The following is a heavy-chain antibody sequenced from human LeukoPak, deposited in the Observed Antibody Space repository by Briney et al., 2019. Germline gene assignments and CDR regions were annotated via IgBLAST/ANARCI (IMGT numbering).Heavy chain of an antibody. Sequence: GGSLRLSCAASGFTFSSYSMNWVRQAPGKGLEWVSSISSSSSYIYYADSVKGRFTISRDNAKNSLYLQMNSLRAEDTAVYYCARELPISYYYDSSGYYRAPHGYDYWGQGTLVTVSS. CDR3: ARELPISYYYDSSGYYRAPHGYDY. CDR2: ISSSSSYI. D-gene: IGHD3-22*01. CDR1: GFTFSSYS. V-gene: IGHV3-21*01. J-gene: IGHJ4*02.